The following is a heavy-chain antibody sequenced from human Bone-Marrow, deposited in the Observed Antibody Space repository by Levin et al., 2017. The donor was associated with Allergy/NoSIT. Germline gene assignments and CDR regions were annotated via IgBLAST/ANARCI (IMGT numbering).Heavy chain of an antibody. V-gene: IGHV1-69*13. CDR1: GGDFSTYG. CDR2: IIPMFDAA. CDR3: ARDRGGVKMDYYYGMDV. J-gene: IGHJ6*02. D-gene: IGHD2-8*01. Sequence: SVKVSCKVSGGDFSTYGITWVRQAPGQGLEWIGGIIPMFDAANYAQKFQDRVTISADESTTTAYLELRSLRSDDTAVYYCARDRGGVKMDYYYGMDVWGQGTTVSVSS.